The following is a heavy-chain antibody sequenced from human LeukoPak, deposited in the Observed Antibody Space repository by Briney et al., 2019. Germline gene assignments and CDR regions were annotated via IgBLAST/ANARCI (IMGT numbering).Heavy chain of an antibody. Sequence: SVKVSCKASGYTFTSYGISWVRQAPGQGLEWMGWINLNSGGTNDAQKFQDRGTMTRDTSISTAYMELSRLRSDDTAVYYCARSPDILTGENFDYWGQGTLVTVSS. D-gene: IGHD3-9*01. V-gene: IGHV1-2*02. CDR1: GYTFTSYG. CDR2: INLNSGGT. J-gene: IGHJ4*02. CDR3: ARSPDILTGENFDY.